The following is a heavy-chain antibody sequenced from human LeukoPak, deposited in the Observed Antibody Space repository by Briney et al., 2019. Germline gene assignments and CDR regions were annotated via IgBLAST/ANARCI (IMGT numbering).Heavy chain of an antibody. J-gene: IGHJ5*02. Sequence: GGSLRLSCAASGFTFSSYALNWVRQAPGKGLEWVSGISGSGGSTYYADSVRGRFTISRDNSKNTLYLQMNSLRAEDTAVYYCAKETRYCSSTSCGRNWFDPWGRGTLVTVSS. CDR2: ISGSGGST. V-gene: IGHV3-23*01. CDR3: AKETRYCSSTSCGRNWFDP. CDR1: GFTFSSYA. D-gene: IGHD2-2*01.